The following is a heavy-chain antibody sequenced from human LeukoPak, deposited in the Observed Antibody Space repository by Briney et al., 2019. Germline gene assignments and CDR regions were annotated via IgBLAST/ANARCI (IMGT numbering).Heavy chain of an antibody. CDR2: ISYDGSNK. J-gene: IGHJ3*02. CDR1: GFTFSSYA. Sequence: EGSLRLSCAASGFTFSSYAMHWVRQAPGKGLEWVAVISYDGSNKYYADSVKGRFTISRDNSKNTLYLQMNSLRAEDTAVYYCIIVVVPAAGDHAFDIWGQGTMVTVSS. V-gene: IGHV3-30-3*01. D-gene: IGHD2-2*01. CDR3: IIVVVPAAGDHAFDI.